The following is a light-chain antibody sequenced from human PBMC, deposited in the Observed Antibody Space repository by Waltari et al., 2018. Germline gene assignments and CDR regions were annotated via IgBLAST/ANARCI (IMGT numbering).Light chain of an antibody. CDR1: QSITNTY. Sequence: EIVFTQTPGTLSLSPGESATLSCSARQSITNTYLAWYQQKPGQAPRLLIYGASSRATGIPDRFSGSGSGTDFTLTISRLEPEDFAVYYCQLYGNSPSMYTFGQGTKLEIK. CDR3: QLYGNSPSMYT. CDR2: GAS. V-gene: IGKV3-20*01. J-gene: IGKJ2*01.